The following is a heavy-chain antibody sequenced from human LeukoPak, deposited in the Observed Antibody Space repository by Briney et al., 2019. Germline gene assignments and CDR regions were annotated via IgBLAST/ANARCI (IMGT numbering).Heavy chain of an antibody. CDR2: TYYRSTWYN. V-gene: IGHV6-1*01. CDR1: GDSVSSNSAA. J-gene: IGHJ2*01. CDR3: ASREFDF. Sequence: SQTLSFTCSISGDSVSSNSAAWNWIRQSPSRGLEWLGRTYYRSTWYNDYAVSVKSRITINADTSKNLFSLQLNSMTPEDTAVYYCASREFDFWGRGTLVTVSS. D-gene: IGHD3-10*01.